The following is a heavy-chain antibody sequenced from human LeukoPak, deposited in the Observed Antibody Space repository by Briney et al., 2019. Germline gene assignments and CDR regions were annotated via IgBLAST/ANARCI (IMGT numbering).Heavy chain of an antibody. V-gene: IGHV4-59*01. Sequence: ETLSLTCTVSGGSISSYYWSWIRQPPGKGLEWIGYIYYSGITNYNPSLKGRVTISLDTSRNQFSLNLSSVTAADTAVYYCARGGGTPSYFDYWGQGTLVTVSS. CDR3: ARGGGTPSYFDY. CDR2: IYYSGIT. D-gene: IGHD1-14*01. CDR1: GGSISSYY. J-gene: IGHJ4*02.